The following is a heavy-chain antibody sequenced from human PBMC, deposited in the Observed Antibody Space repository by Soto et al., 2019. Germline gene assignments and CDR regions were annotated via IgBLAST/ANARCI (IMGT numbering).Heavy chain of an antibody. CDR1: GGSFSGYY. CDR3: ARGRLMATAGTARHYFGLDV. D-gene: IGHD5-18*01. Sequence: SETLSLTCAVYGGSFSGYYWSWIRQPPGKGLEWIGEINHSGSTSYNPSLKSRVTISVDTSKNQFSLKLSSVTAADTAVYYCARGRLMATAGTARHYFGLDVWGQGTTVTVSS. J-gene: IGHJ6*02. V-gene: IGHV4-34*01. CDR2: INHSGST.